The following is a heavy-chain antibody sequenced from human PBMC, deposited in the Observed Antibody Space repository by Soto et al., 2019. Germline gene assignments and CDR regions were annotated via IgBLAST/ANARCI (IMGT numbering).Heavy chain of an antibody. CDR3: AKQNGYGGNSELEY. V-gene: IGHV3-23*01. Sequence: GGSLRLSCAASGCTFSSYAMSWVRQAPGKGLEWVSAISGSGGSTYYADSVKGRFTISRDNSKNTLYLQMNSLRAEDTAVYYCAKQNGYGGNSELEYWGQGTLVTVSS. CDR1: GCTFSSYA. CDR2: ISGSGGST. D-gene: IGHD2-21*02. J-gene: IGHJ4*02.